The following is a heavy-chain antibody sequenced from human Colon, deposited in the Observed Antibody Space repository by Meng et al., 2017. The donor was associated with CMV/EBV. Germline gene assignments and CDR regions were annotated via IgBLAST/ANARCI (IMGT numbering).Heavy chain of an antibody. D-gene: IGHD5-24*01. V-gene: IGHV3-21*01. J-gene: IGHJ4*02. Sequence: GESLKISCAASGFRFSSYDMNWVRQAPGKGLEWVSSIAAITSSSDYISYGDSVKGRFTISRDNAKSSLFLQLDSLRADDTAVYYCARGRFFDHWGQGTLVTVSS. CDR1: GFRFSSYD. CDR3: ARGRFFDH. CDR2: IAAITSSSDYI.